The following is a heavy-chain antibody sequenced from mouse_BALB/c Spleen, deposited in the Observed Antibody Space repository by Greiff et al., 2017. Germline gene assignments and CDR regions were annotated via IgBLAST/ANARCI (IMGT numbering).Heavy chain of an antibody. J-gene: IGHJ2*01. CDR2: IRDGGSYT. CDR3: ARDGTDGYNDW. V-gene: IGHV5-4*02. Sequence: DVHLVESGGGLVKPGGSLKLSCAASGFTFSDFYMYWVRQTPEKRLEWVATIRDGGSYTSYSDSVKGRFTIFRDHAKNNLYLQMSSLKSEDTAMYYCARDGTDGYNDWWGQGTTLTVSS. D-gene: IGHD2-3*01. CDR1: GFTFSDFY.